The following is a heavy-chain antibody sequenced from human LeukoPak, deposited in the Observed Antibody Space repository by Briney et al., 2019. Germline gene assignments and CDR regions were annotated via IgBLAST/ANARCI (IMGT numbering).Heavy chain of an antibody. D-gene: IGHD2-21*02. CDR3: ARARVVTATFDY. V-gene: IGHV4-59*01. CDR2: IYYSGST. Sequence: PSETLSLTCTVSGGPISSYYWSWLRQPPGKGLEWIGYIYYSGSTNYNPSLKSRVTISVDTSKNQFSLKLSSVTAADTAVYYCARARVVTATFDYWGQGILVTVSS. CDR1: GGPISSYY. J-gene: IGHJ4*02.